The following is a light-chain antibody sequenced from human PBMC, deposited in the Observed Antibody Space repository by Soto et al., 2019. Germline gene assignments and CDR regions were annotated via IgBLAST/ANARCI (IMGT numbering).Light chain of an antibody. V-gene: IGLV2-14*03. CDR2: DVT. Sequence: QSVLTQPASVSGSPGQSITISCAGNSSDVGGYNYVSWYQQLPGKAPQLVIYDVTHRPSGVSDRFSGSRSGNTASLTISGLQAEDEADYYCTSFTSGSTPYVLGTGTKVTVL. CDR1: SSDVGGYNY. CDR3: TSFTSGSTPYV. J-gene: IGLJ1*01.